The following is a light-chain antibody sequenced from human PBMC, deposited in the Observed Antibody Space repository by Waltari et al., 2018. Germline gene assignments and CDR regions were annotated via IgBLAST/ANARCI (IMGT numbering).Light chain of an antibody. V-gene: IGLV2-14*01. CDR1: SSDIGGYNY. J-gene: IGLJ1*01. Sequence: QSALTQPASVSGSPGQSITISCTGTSSDIGGYNYVSWYQQHPGKAPKLIIYEVTNRPAGVSNRFSGSKSGNTASLTISGLQAEDEADYRCSSYTSSTTLYVFGTGTKVTVL. CDR2: EVT. CDR3: SSYTSSTTLYV.